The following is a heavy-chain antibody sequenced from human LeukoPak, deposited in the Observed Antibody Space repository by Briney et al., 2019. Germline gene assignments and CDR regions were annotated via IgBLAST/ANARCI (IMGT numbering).Heavy chain of an antibody. J-gene: IGHJ4*02. CDR3: ARATDISSWYLAY. D-gene: IGHD6-13*01. CDR2: LSPNSGDT. V-gene: IGHV1-2*02. Sequence: ASVQVSCQASGYTFTCYYMHWVRQAPGQELEWMGWLSPNSGDTKFPQKFQGRVTVTRDTSISTAYMELSRLTSDDTAVYYCARATDISSWYLAYWGQGTLVTVSS. CDR1: GYTFTCYY.